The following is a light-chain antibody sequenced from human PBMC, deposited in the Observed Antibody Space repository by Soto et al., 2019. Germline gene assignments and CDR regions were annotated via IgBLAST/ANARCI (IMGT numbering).Light chain of an antibody. CDR1: QGIGTW. V-gene: IGKV1-12*01. CDR2: AAS. Sequence: DIQSTPSPSSLSASVGDSVAITCRASQGIGTWLAWYQQKTGKGPNLLIYAASSLESGVPSRFSGSGSGTDFTLTISSLQTEDFATYYCQQADSFPQTVGQGTKVDIK. CDR3: QQADSFPQT. J-gene: IGKJ1*01.